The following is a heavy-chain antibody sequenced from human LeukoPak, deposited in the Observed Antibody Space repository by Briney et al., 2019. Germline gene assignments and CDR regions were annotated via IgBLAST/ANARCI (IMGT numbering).Heavy chain of an antibody. V-gene: IGHV3-66*01. CDR3: ARILRYSYGVDY. J-gene: IGHJ4*02. Sequence: GGSLRLSCVASGLTFSTTWMSWVRQAPGKGLEWVSLIYSGGTPYYADSERGRFTISRDNSKNTLYLQMNSLRAEDTAVYYCARILRYSYGVDYWGQGTLVTVSS. CDR2: IYSGGTP. D-gene: IGHD5-18*01. CDR1: GLTFSTTW.